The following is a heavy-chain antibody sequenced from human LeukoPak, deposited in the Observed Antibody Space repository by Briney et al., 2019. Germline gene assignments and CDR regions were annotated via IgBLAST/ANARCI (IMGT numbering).Heavy chain of an antibody. CDR1: GDSTAGYY. V-gene: IGHV4-59*01. D-gene: IGHD1-14*01. CDR2: VYRSGQI. J-gene: IGHJ5*02. Sequence: SETLSLTCSVSGDSTAGYYWGWIRQSPGRAPEWLAYVYRSGQIDYNSSLRGRVTVSLDRSKTQFSVRLSSVTAADTAVYYCARDAPYNRNRGIDPWGQGTLVTVSS. CDR3: ARDAPYNRNRGIDP.